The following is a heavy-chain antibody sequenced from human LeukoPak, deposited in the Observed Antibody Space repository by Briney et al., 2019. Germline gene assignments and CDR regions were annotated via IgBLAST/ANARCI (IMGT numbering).Heavy chain of an antibody. CDR1: GFTFSNYY. CDR2: ITDSGSTT. CDR3: ARIYCGGDCPHYYFDH. Sequence: GGSLRLSCAASGFTFSNYYMSWIRQAPGKGLEWLSYITDSGSTTSYADSVKGRFTVSRDNAKNSLYLQMNSLRVEDTAVYFCARIYCGGDCPHYYFDHCGQGTLVTVSS. D-gene: IGHD2-21*02. V-gene: IGHV3-11*04. J-gene: IGHJ4*02.